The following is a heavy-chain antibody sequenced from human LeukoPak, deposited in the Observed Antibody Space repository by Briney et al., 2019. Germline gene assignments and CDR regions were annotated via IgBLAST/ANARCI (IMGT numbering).Heavy chain of an antibody. D-gene: IGHD3-10*01. J-gene: IGHJ5*02. CDR3: ARDPSYGSGSFRWFDP. CDR1: GFTFSSYA. CDR2: ISYDGSNK. V-gene: IGHV3-30*04. Sequence: GGSLRLSCAASGFTFSSYAMHWVRQAPGKGLECVAVISYDGSNKYYADSVKGRFTISRDNSKNTLYLQMDSLRAEDTAVYYCARDPSYGSGSFRWFDPWGQGTLVTVSS.